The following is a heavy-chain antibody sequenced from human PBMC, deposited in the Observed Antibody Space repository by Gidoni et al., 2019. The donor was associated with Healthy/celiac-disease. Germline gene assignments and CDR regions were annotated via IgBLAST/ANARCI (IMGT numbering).Heavy chain of an antibody. Sequence: DGLEWIGSIYYSGSTYYNPSLKSRVTISVDTSKNQFSLKLSSVPAADTAVYYCARLGSNYYDSRDYFDYWGQGTLVTVSS. V-gene: IGHV4-39*01. CDR2: IYYSGST. D-gene: IGHD3-22*01. J-gene: IGHJ4*02. CDR3: ARLGSNYYDSRDYFDY.